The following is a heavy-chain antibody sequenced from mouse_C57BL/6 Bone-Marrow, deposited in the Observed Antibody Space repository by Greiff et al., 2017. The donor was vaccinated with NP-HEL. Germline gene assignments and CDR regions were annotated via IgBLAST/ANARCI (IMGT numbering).Heavy chain of an antibody. CDR3: ATRHGSEAWFAY. J-gene: IGHJ3*01. Sequence: QVQLQQSGPGLVQPSQSLSITCTVSGFSLTSYGVHWVRQSPGKGLEWLGVIWSGGSTDYNAAFISRLSISKDNSKSQVFFKMNSLQADDTAIYYCATRHGSEAWFAYWGQGTLVTVSA. V-gene: IGHV2-2*01. CDR2: IWSGGST. CDR1: GFSLTSYG.